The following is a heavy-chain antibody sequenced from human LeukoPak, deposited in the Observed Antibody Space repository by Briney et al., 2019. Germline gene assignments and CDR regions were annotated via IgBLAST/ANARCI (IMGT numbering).Heavy chain of an antibody. J-gene: IGHJ4*02. CDR1: GFTFSSYW. D-gene: IGHD6-13*01. V-gene: IGHV3-33*08. CDR2: IWYDGSNK. Sequence: GGSLRLSCAASGFTFSSYWMHWVRQAPGKGLEWVAVIWYDGSNKYYADSVKGRFTISRDNSKNTLYLQMNSLRAEDTAVYYCARDPSRPYSSSWLDYWGQGTLVTVSS. CDR3: ARDPSRPYSSSWLDY.